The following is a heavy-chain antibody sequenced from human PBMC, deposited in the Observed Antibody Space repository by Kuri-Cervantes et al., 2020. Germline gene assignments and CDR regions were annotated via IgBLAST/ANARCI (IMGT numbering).Heavy chain of an antibody. CDR2: ISNDGGRA. V-gene: IGHV3-74*01. CDR3: ATHEYGDYPYYYYGMDV. J-gene: IGHJ6*02. Sequence: GGSLRLSCAASGFAFSSYWMDWVRQAPGKGLVWVSHISNDGGRATYADSVKGRFTISRDNSKNTLYLQMNSLRAEDTAVYYCATHEYGDYPYYYYGMDVWGQGTTVTVSS. D-gene: IGHD4-17*01. CDR1: GFAFSSYW.